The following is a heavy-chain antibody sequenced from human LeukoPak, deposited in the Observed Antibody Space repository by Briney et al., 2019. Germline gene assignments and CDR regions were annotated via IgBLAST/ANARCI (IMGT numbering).Heavy chain of an antibody. Sequence: NPSETLSLTCTVSGGSISSSSYYWGWIRQPPGKGLEWIGSIYYSGSTYYNPSLKSRVTISVDTSENQFSLKLSSVTAADTAVYYCARAVGHSSSWYILYWGQGTLVTVSS. CDR1: GGSISSSSYY. D-gene: IGHD6-13*01. CDR2: IYYSGST. V-gene: IGHV4-39*07. CDR3: ARAVGHSSSWYILY. J-gene: IGHJ4*02.